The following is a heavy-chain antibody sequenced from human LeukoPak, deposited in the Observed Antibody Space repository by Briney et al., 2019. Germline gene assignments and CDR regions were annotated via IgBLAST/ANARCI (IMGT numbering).Heavy chain of an antibody. CDR2: IYYSGST. V-gene: IGHV4-39*02. CDR1: GGSITSSSYH. J-gene: IGHJ4*02. CDR3: ATQLERLRFDY. Sequence: LETLSLTCTVSGGSITSSSYHWGWIRQRPGKGLEWFGSIYYSGSTYYNPSLKSRVTISVDTSKNPFSLKLSSGIAADTAVYYCATQLERLRFDYWGGEPWLPS. D-gene: IGHD1-1*01.